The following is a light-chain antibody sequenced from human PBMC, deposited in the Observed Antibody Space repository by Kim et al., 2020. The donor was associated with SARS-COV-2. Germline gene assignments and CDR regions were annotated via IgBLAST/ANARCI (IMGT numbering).Light chain of an antibody. CDR3: QQYQSYPLT. CDR2: KAS. V-gene: IGKV1-5*03. Sequence: SASVGGRVTITCPASQSVSIWLAWFQQKPGKAPKPLIYKASDLESGVPSRFSGSGSGTEFTLTISSLHPDDFATYYCQQYQSYPLTFGQGTKLEI. CDR1: QSVSIW. J-gene: IGKJ2*01.